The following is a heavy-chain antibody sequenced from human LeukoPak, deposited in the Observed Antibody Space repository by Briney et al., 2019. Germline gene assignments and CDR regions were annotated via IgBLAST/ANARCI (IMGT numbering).Heavy chain of an antibody. V-gene: IGHV4-61*02. Sequence: SQTLSLSCALSGVSISSGSYYWGWIRHPAGAGLGWIRRISTSGSTNYNPSLKSRVTISVDTSKNQFSLKLSSVTAADTAVYYCARVKVAGYSSGWYLGYFDYWGQGTLVTVSS. CDR2: ISTSGST. CDR3: ARVKVAGYSSGWYLGYFDY. CDR1: GVSISSGSYY. D-gene: IGHD6-19*01. J-gene: IGHJ4*02.